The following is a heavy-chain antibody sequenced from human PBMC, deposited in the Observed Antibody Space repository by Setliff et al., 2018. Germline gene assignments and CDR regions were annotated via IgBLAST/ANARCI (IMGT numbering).Heavy chain of an antibody. CDR2: IGSSTSTI. Sequence: GESLRLSCAASGFTFSSYWMHWVRQAPGKGLEWVSYIGSSTSTIYYADSVKGRFTISRDNAKNSLYLQMSSLRAEDTAMYYCARGHTIGALLRHFDCWGQGTLVTVSS. CDR3: ARGHTIGALLRHFDC. J-gene: IGHJ4*02. D-gene: IGHD1-1*01. V-gene: IGHV3-48*01. CDR1: GFTFSSYW.